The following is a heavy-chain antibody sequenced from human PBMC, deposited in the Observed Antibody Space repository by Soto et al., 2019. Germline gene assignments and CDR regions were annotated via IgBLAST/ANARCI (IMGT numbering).Heavy chain of an antibody. J-gene: IGHJ5*02. CDR1: GFAFRHNY. Sequence: GGSLRLSCTVSGFAFRHNYLTWILQAPGKGLEWLSYINTGGSPAYYADSVKGRFTISTDIAKKSLCLQMDSLRADDTGVYYCATGGIYYETLGQGPMVTVSS. CDR2: INTGGSPA. D-gene: IGHD1-26*01. CDR3: ATGGIYYET. V-gene: IGHV3-11*01.